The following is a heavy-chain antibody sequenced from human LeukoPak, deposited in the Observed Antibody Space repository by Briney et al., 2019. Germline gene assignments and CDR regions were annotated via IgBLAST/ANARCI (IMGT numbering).Heavy chain of an antibody. V-gene: IGHV4-39*07. CDR1: GGSISSSFYY. J-gene: IGHJ4*02. Sequence: PSETLSLTCTVSGGSISSSFYYWGWIRQPPGKGLEWIGSIYYSGSTYYNPSLKSRVTISVDTTKNQFSLKLSSVTAADTAVYYCARLPGGYSSSWYYFDYWGQGTLVTVSS. D-gene: IGHD6-13*01. CDR3: ARLPGGYSSSWYYFDY. CDR2: IYYSGST.